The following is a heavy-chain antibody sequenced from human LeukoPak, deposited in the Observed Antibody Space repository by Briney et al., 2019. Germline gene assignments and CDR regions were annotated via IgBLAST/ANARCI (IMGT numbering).Heavy chain of an antibody. CDR1: GGSISSYY. CDR2: IYYSGST. J-gene: IGHJ4*02. Sequence: SETLSLTCTVSGGSISSYYWSWIRQPPGKGLEWIGYIYYSGSTNYNPSLKSRVTISVDTSKNQFSLKLSSVTAADTAVYYCARVFDSGYSSAGFDYWGQGTLVTVSS. V-gene: IGHV4-59*01. D-gene: IGHD5-18*01. CDR3: ARVFDSGYSSAGFDY.